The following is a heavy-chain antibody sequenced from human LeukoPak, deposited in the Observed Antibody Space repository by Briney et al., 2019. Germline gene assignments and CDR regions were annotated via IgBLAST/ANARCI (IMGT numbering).Heavy chain of an antibody. CDR2: IYPGDSDT. V-gene: IGHV5-51*01. CDR1: GYSFTSYW. Sequence: GESLKISCKGSGYSFTSYWIGWVRQMPGKGLEWMGIIYPGDSDTRYSPSFQGQVTISADKSISTAYLQWSSLKASDTAMYYCARNYLGYSYVPDDAFDIWGQGTMVTVSS. J-gene: IGHJ3*02. D-gene: IGHD5-18*01. CDR3: ARNYLGYSYVPDDAFDI.